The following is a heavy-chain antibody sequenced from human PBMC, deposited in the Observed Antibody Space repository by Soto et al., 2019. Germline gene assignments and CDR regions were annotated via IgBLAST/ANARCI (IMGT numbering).Heavy chain of an antibody. V-gene: IGHV3-33*01. CDR2: IWYDGSNK. D-gene: IGHD2-15*01. CDR3: ARDFGRARKWFDP. J-gene: IGHJ5*02. Sequence: GGSLRLSCAASGFTFSSYGMHWVRQAPGKGLEWVAVIWYDGSNKYYADSVKGRFTISRDNSKNTLYLQMNSLRAEDTAVYYCARDFGRARKWFDPWGQGTLVTVSS. CDR1: GFTFSSYG.